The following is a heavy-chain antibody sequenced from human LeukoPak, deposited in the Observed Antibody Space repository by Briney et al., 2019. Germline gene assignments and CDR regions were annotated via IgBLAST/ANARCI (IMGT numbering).Heavy chain of an antibody. J-gene: IGHJ6*02. CDR1: GFTFSTYA. V-gene: IGHV3-30*04. CDR2: ISYDGSNK. Sequence: GGSLRLSCAASGFTFSTYAMHWVRQAPGKGLECVAVISYDGSNKYYADSVEGRFTISRDNSKNTLYLQMNSLRPEDTAVYYCARDGRIAAARIWYYGMDVWGQGTTVTVSS. D-gene: IGHD6-13*01. CDR3: ARDGRIAAARIWYYGMDV.